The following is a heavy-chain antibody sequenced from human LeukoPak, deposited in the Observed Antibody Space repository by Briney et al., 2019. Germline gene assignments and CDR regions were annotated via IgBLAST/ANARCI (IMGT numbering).Heavy chain of an antibody. V-gene: IGHV1-69-2*01. J-gene: IGHJ4*02. Sequence: GATVKISCKASGYTFTDYYMHWVQQAPGKGLGWMGRVDPEDGETIYAEKFQGRVTITADTSTDTAYMELSSLRSEDTAVYYCATVDNWNYGGFDYWGQGTLVTVSS. CDR3: ATVDNWNYGGFDY. CDR1: GYTFTDYY. D-gene: IGHD1-7*01. CDR2: VDPEDGET.